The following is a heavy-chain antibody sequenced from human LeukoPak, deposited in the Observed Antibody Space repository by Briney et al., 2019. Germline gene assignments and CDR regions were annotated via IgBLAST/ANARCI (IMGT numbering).Heavy chain of an antibody. D-gene: IGHD6-13*01. CDR3: TRAGLAAAGDY. CDR1: GFTFSSYW. J-gene: IGHJ4*02. CDR2: IKRDGSEK. V-gene: IGHV3-7*05. Sequence: GGSLRLSCVASGFTFSSYWMTWVRQAPVKGLEWVANIKRDGSEKYYVDSVKGRFTISRDNAKNSLYLQMNSLRAEDTAVYYCTRAGLAAAGDYWGQGTLVTVSS.